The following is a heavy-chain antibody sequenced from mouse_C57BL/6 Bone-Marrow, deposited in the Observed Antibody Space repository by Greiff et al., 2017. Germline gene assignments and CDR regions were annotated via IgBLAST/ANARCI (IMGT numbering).Heavy chain of an antibody. CDR3: ARPYYGSSPDWFAY. CDR2: ISNGGGST. Sequence: EVKLVESGGGLVQPGGSLKLSCAASGFTFSDYYMYWVRQTPEKRLEWVAYISNGGGSTYYPDTVKGRFTISRHNAKNTLYLQMSRLKSEDTAMYYCARPYYGSSPDWFAYWGQGTLGTVSA. CDR1: GFTFSDYY. J-gene: IGHJ3*01. D-gene: IGHD1-1*01. V-gene: IGHV5-12*01.